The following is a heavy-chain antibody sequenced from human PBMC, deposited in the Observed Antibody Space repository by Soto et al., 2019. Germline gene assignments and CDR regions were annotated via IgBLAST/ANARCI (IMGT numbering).Heavy chain of an antibody. D-gene: IGHD1-26*01. V-gene: IGHV3-74*01. J-gene: IGHJ4*02. CDR1: GFTFSSYW. CDR2: INSDGSST. CDR3: VRDIPYSGATKYFDV. Sequence: GGSLRLSCAASGFTFSSYWMHWVRQAPGKGLVWVSRINSDGSSTSYADSVKGRFTISRDSAKTSLYLQMDSLRPEDTAVYYCVRDIPYSGATKYFDVWGQGTPVTVSS.